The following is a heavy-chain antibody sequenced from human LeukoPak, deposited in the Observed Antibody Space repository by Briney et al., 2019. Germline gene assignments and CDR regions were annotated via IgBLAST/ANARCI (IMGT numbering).Heavy chain of an antibody. J-gene: IGHJ4*02. CDR3: AKGTQRGNSGWGYFFDQ. D-gene: IGHD6-19*01. Sequence: GGSLRLSCAASGFTFSSYGMSWVRQAPGKGLEWVSAISGSGGSTYYADSVKGRFTISRDNAMSSLYLQMNTLRPEDTALYYCAKGTQRGNSGWGYFFDQWGQGTLVTVSS. CDR2: ISGSGGST. V-gene: IGHV3-23*01. CDR1: GFTFSSYG.